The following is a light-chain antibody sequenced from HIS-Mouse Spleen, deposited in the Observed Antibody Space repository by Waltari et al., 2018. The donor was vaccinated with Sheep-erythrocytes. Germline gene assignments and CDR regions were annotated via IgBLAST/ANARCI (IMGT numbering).Light chain of an antibody. J-gene: IGLJ3*02. Sequence: QSVLTQPPSASGTPGQRVTISCSGISSNLGSTYVSCYQQLPGPAPKLLSYRNKQRPSGVPDRFSGSKSGTSASLAISGRRSEDEADYYCAAWDDSLSGPVFGGGTKLTVL. CDR3: AAWDDSLSGPV. V-gene: IGLV1-47*01. CDR2: RNK. CDR1: SSNLGSTY.